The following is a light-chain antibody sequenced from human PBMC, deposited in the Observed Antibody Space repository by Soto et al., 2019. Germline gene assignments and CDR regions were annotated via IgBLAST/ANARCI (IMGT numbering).Light chain of an antibody. CDR1: SRDVGFYNY. V-gene: IGLV2-14*01. CDR3: SSYARGSTYV. J-gene: IGLJ1*01. CDR2: EVD. Sequence: QSALTQPASVSGSPGQSITISCTGTSRDVGFYNYVSWYQQQHPGKAPKLMIYEVDNRPSGVSIRFSGSKSGNTASLTISGLQAEDEADYYCSSYARGSTYVFGTGTKVTVL.